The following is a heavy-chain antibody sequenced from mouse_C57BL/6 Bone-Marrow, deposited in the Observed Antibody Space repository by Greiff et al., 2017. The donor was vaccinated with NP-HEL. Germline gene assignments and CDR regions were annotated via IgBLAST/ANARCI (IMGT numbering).Heavy chain of an antibody. J-gene: IGHJ3*01. Sequence: EVKLQESGPGLAKPSQSLSLTCSVTGYSITSGYYWNWIRQFPGNKLEWMGYISYDGSNNYNPSLKNRISITRDTSKNQFFLKLNSVTTEDTATYYCARDRITTVVAPFAYWGQGTLVTVSA. D-gene: IGHD1-1*01. CDR3: ARDRITTVVAPFAY. CDR2: ISYDGSN. CDR1: GYSITSGYY. V-gene: IGHV3-6*01.